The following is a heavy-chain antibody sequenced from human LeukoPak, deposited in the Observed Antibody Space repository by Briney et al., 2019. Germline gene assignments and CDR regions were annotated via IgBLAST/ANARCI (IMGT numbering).Heavy chain of an antibody. CDR2: IIPIFGTA. V-gene: IGHV1-69*01. J-gene: IGHJ6*03. CDR3: ARSRPTGGYYDILTGSYPYYYYMDV. CDR1: GGTFSSYA. Sequence: GASVKVSCKASGGTFSSYAISWVRQAPGQGLEWMAGIIPIFGTANYAQKFQGRVTITADESTSTAYMELSSLRSEDTAVYYCARSRPTGGYYDILTGSYPYYYYMDVWGKGTTVTVSS. D-gene: IGHD3-9*01.